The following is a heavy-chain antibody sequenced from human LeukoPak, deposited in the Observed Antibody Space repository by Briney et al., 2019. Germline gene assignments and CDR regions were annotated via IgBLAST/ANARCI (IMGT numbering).Heavy chain of an antibody. D-gene: IGHD5-18*01. CDR2: IYTSGST. Sequence: PSETLSLTCTVSGGSISGFYWSWIRQTAGKGLEWIGRIYTSGSTNYNPSLKSRVTMSLDTSKNQFSLKLSSVTAADTAVYYCARVKLSHGYSYGSKYFDYWGQGTLVTVSS. CDR1: GGSISGFY. J-gene: IGHJ4*02. V-gene: IGHV4-4*07. CDR3: ARVKLSHGYSYGSKYFDY.